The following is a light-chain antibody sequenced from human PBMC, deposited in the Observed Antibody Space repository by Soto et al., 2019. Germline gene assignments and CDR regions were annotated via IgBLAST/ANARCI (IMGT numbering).Light chain of an antibody. J-gene: IGKJ1*01. CDR3: QQSYSIPVT. CDR2: AAS. CDR1: QSISTF. V-gene: IGKV1-39*01. Sequence: IQMTQSPSSLSASLVNRVSITCRASQSISTFLNWYQQKPGKAPNLLIYAASRLESGVPSRFSGSGSGTDFILSISSLQPEDFATYYCQQSYSIPVTFGQGTKVDIK.